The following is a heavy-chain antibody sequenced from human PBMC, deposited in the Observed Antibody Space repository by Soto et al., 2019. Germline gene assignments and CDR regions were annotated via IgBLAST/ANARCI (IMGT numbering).Heavy chain of an antibody. Sequence: AGGSLRLSCAASGFTFSSYAMSWVRQAPGKGLEWVSAISGSGGSTYYADSVKGRFTISRDNSKNTLYLQMNSLRAEDTAVYYCANAYGYPKWYYFDYWGQGTLVTVSS. CDR1: GFTFSSYA. V-gene: IGHV3-23*01. CDR3: ANAYGYPKWYYFDY. CDR2: ISGSGGST. D-gene: IGHD5-12*01. J-gene: IGHJ4*02.